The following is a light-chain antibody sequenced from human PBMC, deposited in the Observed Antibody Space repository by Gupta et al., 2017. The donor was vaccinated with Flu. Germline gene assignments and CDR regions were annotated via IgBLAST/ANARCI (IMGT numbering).Light chain of an antibody. CDR2: GNN. V-gene: IGLV1-40*01. CDR3: QSYDKSRSGSKV. CDR1: TSNIGAGYD. J-gene: IGLJ3*02. Sequence: QFVLTQPPSVSGAPGQRVPISCTGSTSNIGAGYDVHWYQQAPGRAPKRLIFGNNNRPSGGADRFSGSKSGTSAALAIAGLQAEDEEDYYCQSYDKSRSGSKVFGGGTKLTVL.